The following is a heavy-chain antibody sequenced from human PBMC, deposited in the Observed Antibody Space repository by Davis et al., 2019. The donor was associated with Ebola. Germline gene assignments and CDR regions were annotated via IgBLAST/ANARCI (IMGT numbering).Heavy chain of an antibody. CDR1: GFTFSSYW. CDR3: AREWELLLGGYYFDY. CDR2: INSDGSST. D-gene: IGHD1-26*01. Sequence: GESLKISCAASGFTFSSYWMHWVRQAPGKGLVWVSRINSDGSSTSYADSVKGRFTISRDNAKNSLYLQMNSLRAEDTAVYYCAREWELLLGGYYFDYWGQGTLVTVSS. J-gene: IGHJ4*02. V-gene: IGHV3-74*01.